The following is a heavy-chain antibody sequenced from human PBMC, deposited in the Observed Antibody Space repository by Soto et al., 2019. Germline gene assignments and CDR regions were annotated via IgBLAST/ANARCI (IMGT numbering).Heavy chain of an antibody. CDR2: VNTYNGNP. D-gene: IGHD6-6*01. Sequence: QVQLVQSGVEVKKPGASVKVSCKASGYTFTNYAISWVRQAPGRGLEWMGWVNTYNGNPNYAQIFQGRVTMTTDTSTGTAYMGLRSLKSDDSDVYYCARDSQYSTDWQRFDSWGQGTLVTVSS. J-gene: IGHJ4*02. CDR1: GYTFTNYA. CDR3: ARDSQYSTDWQRFDS. V-gene: IGHV1-18*01.